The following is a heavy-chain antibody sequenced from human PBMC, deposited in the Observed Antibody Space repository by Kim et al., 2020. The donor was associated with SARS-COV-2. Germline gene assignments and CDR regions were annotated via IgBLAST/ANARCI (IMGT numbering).Heavy chain of an antibody. D-gene: IGHD1-1*01. Sequence: ASVKVSCKTSGYMFSDYYMHWVRQAPGQGLEWMGRINPNSGGTNYAQKFQGRVTMTRDTSISTVYMDLSGLTSDDTAVYYCAKNWNDGFDFGGQGAPVTV. CDR2: INPNSGGT. CDR3: AKNWNDGFDF. J-gene: IGHJ4*02. CDR1: GYMFSDYY. V-gene: IGHV1-2*06.